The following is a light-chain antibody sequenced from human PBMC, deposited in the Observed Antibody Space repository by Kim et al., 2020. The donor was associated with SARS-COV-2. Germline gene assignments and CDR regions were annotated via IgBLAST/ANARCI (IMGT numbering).Light chain of an antibody. CDR3: NSFTSSRTVI. J-gene: IGLJ2*01. CDR2: DVT. CDR1: SSDVGVYKY. V-gene: IGLV2-14*03. Sequence: GQAITISCTGTSSDVGVYKYVSGYQQHPGKAPKLIIYDVTHRPSGISNRFSGFKSGNTAYLTISGLQAEDEADYYCNSFTSSRTVIFGGGTQLTVL.